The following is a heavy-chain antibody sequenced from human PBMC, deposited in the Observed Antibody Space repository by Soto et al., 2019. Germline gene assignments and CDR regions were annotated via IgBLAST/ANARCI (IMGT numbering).Heavy chain of an antibody. CDR1: GFTFSSYS. D-gene: IGHD4-4*01. J-gene: IGHJ5*02. CDR2: ISSSSSYI. CDR3: ARDPTAVTSRFDP. V-gene: IGHV3-21*01. Sequence: PGGSLGLSCAASGFTFSSYSMNWVRQAPGKGLEWVSSISSSSSYIYYADSVKGRFTISRDNAKNSLYLQMNSLRAEDTAVYYCARDPTAVTSRFDPWGQGTLVTVSS.